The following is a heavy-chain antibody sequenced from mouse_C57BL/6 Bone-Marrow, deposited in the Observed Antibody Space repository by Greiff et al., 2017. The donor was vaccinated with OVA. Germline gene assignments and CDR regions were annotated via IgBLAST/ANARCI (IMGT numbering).Heavy chain of an antibody. CDR1: GYTFTSYW. D-gene: IGHD1-1*01. J-gene: IGHJ2*01. CDR3: ARQTVVAPYYFDY. V-gene: IGHV1-64*01. CDR2: IHPNSGST. Sequence: QVQLQQPGAELVKPGASVKLSCKASGYTFTSYWMHWVKQRPGQGLEWIGMIHPNSGSTNYNEKFKSKATLTVDKSSSTAYMQLSSLTSEDSAVYYCARQTVVAPYYFDYWGQGTTLTVSS.